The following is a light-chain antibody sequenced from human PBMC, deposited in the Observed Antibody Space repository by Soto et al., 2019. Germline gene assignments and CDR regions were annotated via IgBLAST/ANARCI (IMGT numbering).Light chain of an antibody. J-gene: IGKJ5*01. CDR2: DAS. V-gene: IGKV3-11*01. CDR1: QSVKTF. Sequence: EIALTQSPATVSLSPGERATLSCRASQSVKTFLVWYQQRPGQAPRLLIYDASHRAAGIPARFSGSVCGTDLTLTISSLEPEDAAVYYGQQRSNWPPIPSGQGTRLEIK. CDR3: QQRSNWPPIP.